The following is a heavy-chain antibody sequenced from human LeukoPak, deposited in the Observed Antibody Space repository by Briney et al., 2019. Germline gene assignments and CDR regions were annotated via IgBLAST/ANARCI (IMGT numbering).Heavy chain of an antibody. J-gene: IGHJ6*03. CDR2: ISAYNGNT. V-gene: IGHV1-18*01. D-gene: IGHD3-22*01. CDR3: ARDYTDYYDSSGYLRDYYYYYYMDV. CDR1: GYTFTSYG. Sequence: ASVKVSCKASGYTFTSYGISWVRQAPGQGLEWMGWISAYNGNTNYAQKLQGRVTMTTATSTSTAYMELRSLRSDDTAVYYCARDYTDYYDSSGYLRDYYYYYYMDVWGKGTTVTVSS.